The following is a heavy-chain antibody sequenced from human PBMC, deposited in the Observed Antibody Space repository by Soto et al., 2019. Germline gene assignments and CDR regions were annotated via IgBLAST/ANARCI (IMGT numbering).Heavy chain of an antibody. CDR2: IYYSGST. CDR1: GGSVSSGSYY. CDR3: ARSPREGWFDP. Sequence: QVQLQESGPGLVKPSETLSLTCTVSGGSVSSGSYYWSWIRQPPGKGLEWIGYIYYSGSTNYNPSLTSRVTISVDTSKNQFSLKLSSVTAADTAVYYCARSPREGWFDPWGQGTLVTVSS. D-gene: IGHD1-26*01. J-gene: IGHJ5*02. V-gene: IGHV4-61*01.